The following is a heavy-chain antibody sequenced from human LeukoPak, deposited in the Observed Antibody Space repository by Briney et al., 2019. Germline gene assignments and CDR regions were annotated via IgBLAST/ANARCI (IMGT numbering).Heavy chain of an antibody. J-gene: IGHJ4*02. CDR2: IIPIFGTA. D-gene: IGHD4-23*01. Sequence: SVKVSCKASGGTFSSYAISWVRQAPGQGLEWMGGIIPIFGTADYAQKFQGRVTITADESTSTAYMELSSLRSEDTAVYYCARAPADYGGNLFDYWGQGTLVTVSS. V-gene: IGHV1-69*13. CDR1: GGTFSSYA. CDR3: ARAPADYGGNLFDY.